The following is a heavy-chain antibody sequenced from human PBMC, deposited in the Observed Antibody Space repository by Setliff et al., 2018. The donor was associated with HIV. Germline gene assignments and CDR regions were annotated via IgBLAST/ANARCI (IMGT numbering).Heavy chain of an antibody. CDR1: GFTFSSYA. CDR3: AKEGSTAVAGYADYFQD. CDR2: ITGGGDHT. V-gene: IGHV3-23*01. D-gene: IGHD6-19*01. J-gene: IGHJ1*01. Sequence: GESLKISCASSGFTFSSYAMNWVRQAPGKGLEWVSAITGGGDHTYYADSVKGRFTISRDNSRNTVYLQMNSLRADDTAVYYCAKEGSTAVAGYADYFQDWGQGTLVTVSS.